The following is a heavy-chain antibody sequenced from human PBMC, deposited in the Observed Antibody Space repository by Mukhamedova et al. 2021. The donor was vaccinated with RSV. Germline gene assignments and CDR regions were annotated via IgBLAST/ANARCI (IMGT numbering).Heavy chain of an antibody. CDR2: MNSDGSII. D-gene: IGHD6-6*01. V-gene: IGHV3-74*03. J-gene: IGHJ1*01. Sequence: VRQVPGKGLVWVSRMNSDGSIITYSDSVEGRFTISRDNAKNTVFLQMTSLRAEDTAVYYCVRALQSIYTFWGQGTQVSVSS. CDR3: VRALQSIYTF.